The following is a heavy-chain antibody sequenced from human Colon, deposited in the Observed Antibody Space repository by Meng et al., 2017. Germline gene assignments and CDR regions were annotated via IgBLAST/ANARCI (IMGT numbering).Heavy chain of an antibody. J-gene: IGHJ6*02. CDR2: INHSGST. CDR1: GGSFSGYY. V-gene: IGHV4-34*01. Sequence: GSLRLSCAVYGGSFSGYYWSWIRQPPGKGLEWIGEINHSGSTNYNPSLKSRVTLSVDTSKNQFSLKLSSVTAADTAVYYCARVGPSGRFPSAYSSSPRTARPREYYYYGMDVWGQGTTVTVSS. CDR3: ARVGPSGRFPSAYSSSPRTARPREYYYYGMDV. D-gene: IGHD6-6*01.